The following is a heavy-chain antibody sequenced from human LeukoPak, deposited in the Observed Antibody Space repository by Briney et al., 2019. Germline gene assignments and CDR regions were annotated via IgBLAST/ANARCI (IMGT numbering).Heavy chain of an antibody. V-gene: IGHV4-59*01. CDR1: GRSIRSYY. J-gene: IGHJ4*02. CDR2: ISYSGSP. D-gene: IGHD3-10*01. Sequence: PSETLSLTCTLSGRSIRSYYWSWIRQPPGKGLEWIGYISYSGSPNYNPSLKSRVSISVGTSKNQFALNLNSMTAADTAVYYCARPNYGSGSHYSGNFDYWGQGTLVIVSS. CDR3: ARPNYGSGSHYSGNFDY.